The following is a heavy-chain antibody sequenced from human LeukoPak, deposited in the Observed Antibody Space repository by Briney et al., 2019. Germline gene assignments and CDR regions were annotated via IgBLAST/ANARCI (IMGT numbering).Heavy chain of an antibody. D-gene: IGHD5-18*01. CDR2: INYSGST. Sequence: PSQTLSLTCTVSGGSISSGDYYWSWIRQPPGKGLEWIGYINYSGSTYYNPSLKSRVTISVDTSKNQFSLKLSSVTAADTAVYYCARELYSYGSHYFDYWGQGTLVTVSS. J-gene: IGHJ4*02. CDR1: GGSISSGDYY. V-gene: IGHV4-30-4*08. CDR3: ARELYSYGSHYFDY.